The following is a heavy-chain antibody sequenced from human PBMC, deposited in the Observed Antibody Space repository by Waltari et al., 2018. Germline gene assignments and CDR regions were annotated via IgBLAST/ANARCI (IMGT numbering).Heavy chain of an antibody. CDR1: GFTFDDYA. CDR2: ISWDGGST. J-gene: IGHJ4*02. Sequence: EVQLVESGGVVVQPGGSLRLSCAASGFTFDDYAMHWVRQAPGNVLEWVSLISWDGGSTYYADSVKGRFTISRDNSKNSLYLQMNSLRAEDTALYYCAKARFLEWLLLDYWGQGTLVTVSS. V-gene: IGHV3-43D*04. D-gene: IGHD3-3*01. CDR3: AKARFLEWLLLDY.